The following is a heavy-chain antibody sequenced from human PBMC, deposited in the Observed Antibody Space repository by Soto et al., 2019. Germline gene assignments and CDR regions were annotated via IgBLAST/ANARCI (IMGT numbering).Heavy chain of an antibody. CDR1: GGSISSGDYY. CDR3: ARAMAYYYGSGSPPYYYYYGMDV. V-gene: IGHV4-30-4*01. CDR2: IYYSGST. D-gene: IGHD3-10*01. Sequence: PSETLSLTCTVSGGSISSGDYYWSWIRQPPGKGLEWIGYIYYSGSTYYNPSLKSRVTISVDTSKNQFSLKLSSVTAADTAVYYCARAMAYYYGSGSPPYYYYYGMDVWGQGTTVTVSS. J-gene: IGHJ6*02.